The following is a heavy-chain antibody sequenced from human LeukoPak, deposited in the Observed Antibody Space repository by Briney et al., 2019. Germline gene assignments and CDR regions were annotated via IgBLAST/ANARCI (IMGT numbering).Heavy chain of an antibody. CDR2: ICDSCNTN. V-gene: IGHV3-48*01. Sequence: GGSLRLSCAASGFTFSSYAMSWVRQAPGKGLEWISYICDSCNTNYYADSVKGRFTISRDNVKNSLYLQMNSLRAEDTAVYYCVKSRRVGANQRGLFDYWGQGTLVTVSP. CDR3: VKSRRVGANQRGLFDY. J-gene: IGHJ4*02. CDR1: GFTFSSYA. D-gene: IGHD1-26*01.